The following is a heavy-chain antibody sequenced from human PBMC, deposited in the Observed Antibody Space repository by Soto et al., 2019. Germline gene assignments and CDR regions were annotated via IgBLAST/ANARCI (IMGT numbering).Heavy chain of an antibody. D-gene: IGHD5-18*01. CDR2: IIPIFGTA. J-gene: IGHJ4*02. CDR3: ARWGDGYSYGPYYFDY. CDR1: GGTFSSYA. Sequence: QVQLVQSGAEVKKPGSSVKVSCKASGGTFSSYAISWVRQAPGQGLEWMGGIIPIFGTANYAQKFQGRVTITADESTSTAYMELSSLRSEDTAVYYGARWGDGYSYGPYYFDYWGQGTLVTVSP. V-gene: IGHV1-69*12.